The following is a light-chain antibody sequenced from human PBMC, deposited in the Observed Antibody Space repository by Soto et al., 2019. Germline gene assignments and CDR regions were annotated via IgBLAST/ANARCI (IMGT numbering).Light chain of an antibody. CDR2: GAS. V-gene: IGKV3-20*01. J-gene: IGKJ1*01. CDR3: QQYGYPPRT. Sequence: EIVLTQSPGTLSLSPGEETTLSCRASQYVNSTYLAWYQQKAGQAPRRLIYGASSSATGIPDRFSGSGSGTESTLTISRLEPEDFAVYYCQQYGYPPRTFGQGTKVEIK. CDR1: QYVNSTY.